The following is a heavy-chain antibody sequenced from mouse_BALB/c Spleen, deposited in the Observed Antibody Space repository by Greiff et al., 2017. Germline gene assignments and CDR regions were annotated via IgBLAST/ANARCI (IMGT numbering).Heavy chain of an antibody. Sequence: EVQLVETGGGLVQPKGSLKLSCASSGFTFNTNAMNWVRQAPGKGLEWVARIRSKSNNYATYYADSVKDRFTISRDDSQSMLYLQMNNLKTEDTAMYYCVREGEMTWYFDVWGAGTTVTVSS. CDR1: GFTFNTNA. V-gene: IGHV10S3*01. J-gene: IGHJ1*01. CDR3: VREGEMTWYFDV. CDR2: IRSKSNNYAT.